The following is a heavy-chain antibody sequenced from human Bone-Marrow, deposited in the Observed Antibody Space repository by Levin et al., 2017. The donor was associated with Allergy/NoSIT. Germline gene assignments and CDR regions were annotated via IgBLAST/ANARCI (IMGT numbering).Heavy chain of an antibody. V-gene: IGHV3-48*01. J-gene: IGHJ6*03. CDR2: ISRASHDM. D-gene: IGHD2-2*01. CDR3: ARDHRFSTNWQSGSYTDV. CDR1: GFTFGSYH. Sequence: PGGSLRLSCAASGFTFGSYHMNWVRQAPGKGLEWISYISRASHDMYYADSVKGRFAISRDNAQNSLYLQMNSLRTEDTGIYYCARDHRFSTNWQSGSYTDVWGKGTTVTVSS.